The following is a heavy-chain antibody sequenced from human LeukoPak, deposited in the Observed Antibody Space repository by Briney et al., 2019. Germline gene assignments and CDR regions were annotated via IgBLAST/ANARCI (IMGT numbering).Heavy chain of an antibody. CDR3: AREQYLAYDVFGF. J-gene: IGHJ3*01. Sequence: SETLSLTCTVSGGSITGYYWSWIRQPPGRGLEWIGYVHFSGTTSFNPSLKSRVTISVDTSKNQFSLRLSSVTAADTAVYYCAREQYLAYDVFGFWGQGTMVTVSS. V-gene: IGHV4-59*01. D-gene: IGHD4-11*01. CDR1: GGSITGYY. CDR2: VHFSGTT.